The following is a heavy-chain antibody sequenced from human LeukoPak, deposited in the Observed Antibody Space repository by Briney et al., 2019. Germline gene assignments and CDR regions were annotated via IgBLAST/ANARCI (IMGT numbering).Heavy chain of an antibody. D-gene: IGHD6-13*01. CDR1: GYTFTGYY. J-gene: IGHJ5*02. V-gene: IGHV1-2*06. Sequence: ASVKVSCKASGYTFTGYYIHWARPAPGQGLEWMGRINPNTGGPDYAQKFQGRVTMTRDTFITTAYMQLSRLTSDDTAIYYCAKVPPSITAAGNWLGPWGQGALVTVSS. CDR2: INPNTGGP. CDR3: AKVPPSITAAGNWLGP.